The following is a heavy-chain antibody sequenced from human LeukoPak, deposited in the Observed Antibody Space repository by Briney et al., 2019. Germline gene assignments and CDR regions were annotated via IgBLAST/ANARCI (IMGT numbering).Heavy chain of an antibody. CDR1: GGSVSGFY. D-gene: IGHD3-10*01. Sequence: SETLPLTCAIYGGSVSGFYWSWIRQPPGKGLEWIGEISHSGKTNYNPSLKSRVTMSVDTSKNQFALNLTSVTAADTAVYYCARVVPSLGIGIWGQGTMVTVSS. J-gene: IGHJ3*02. V-gene: IGHV4-34*01. CDR2: ISHSGKT. CDR3: ARVVPSLGIGI.